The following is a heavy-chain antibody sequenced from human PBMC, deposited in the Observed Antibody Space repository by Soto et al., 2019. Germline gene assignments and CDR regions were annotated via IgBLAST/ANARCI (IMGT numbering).Heavy chain of an antibody. CDR3: ARDKYYGSGSYSYYYYGMDV. Sequence: PGGSLRLSCAASGFTFSSYGMHWVRQAPGKGLEWVAVIWYDGSNKYYADSVKGRFTISRDNSKNTLYLQMNSLRAEDTAVYYCARDKYYGSGSYSYYYYGMDVWGQGTKVTVSS. J-gene: IGHJ6*02. D-gene: IGHD3-10*01. V-gene: IGHV3-33*01. CDR1: GFTFSSYG. CDR2: IWYDGSNK.